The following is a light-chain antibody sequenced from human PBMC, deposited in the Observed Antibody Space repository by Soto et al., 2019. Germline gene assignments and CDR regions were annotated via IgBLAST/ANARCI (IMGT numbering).Light chain of an antibody. J-gene: IGLJ2*01. V-gene: IGLV2-14*03. CDR3: SSYTSTNTLV. Sequence: QSALPQPASVSGSPGQSITISCTGTSSDVSDYNYVSWYQQHPGKAPKLIIYGVSNRPSGISNRFSGSKSGNTASLTISWLQAEDEAEYYCSSYTSTNTLVLGGGTKVTVL. CDR2: GVS. CDR1: SSDVSDYNY.